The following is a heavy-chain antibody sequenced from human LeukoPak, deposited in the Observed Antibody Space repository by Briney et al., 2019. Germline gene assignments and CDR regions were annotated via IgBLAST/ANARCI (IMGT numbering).Heavy chain of an antibody. CDR2: INWNGGST. CDR3: AKGQRFYGEYYFDQ. Sequence: TGGSLRLSCAASGFTFDDYGMSWVRQAPGKGLEWVSGINWNGGSTGYADSVKGRFTISRDNSKNTLYLQMNRLRAEDTAVYYCAKGQRFYGEYYFDQWGQGTLVTVSS. CDR1: GFTFDDYG. D-gene: IGHD4-17*01. J-gene: IGHJ4*02. V-gene: IGHV3-20*04.